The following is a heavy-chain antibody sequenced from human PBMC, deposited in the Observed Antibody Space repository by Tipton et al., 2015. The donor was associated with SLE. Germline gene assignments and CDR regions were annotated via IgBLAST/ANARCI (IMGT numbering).Heavy chain of an antibody. CDR3: ARGATIFGVVTYYYYYYMDV. V-gene: IGHV3-33*08. D-gene: IGHD3-3*01. CDR1: GFTFSDYG. Sequence: SLRLSCAASGFTFSDYGIHWVRQAPGKGLEWVAVIWYDGSNKYYADSVKGRFTISRDNSKNKVYLQMNSLRAEDTAVYYCARGATIFGVVTYYYYYYMDVWGKGTTVTVSS. J-gene: IGHJ6*03. CDR2: IWYDGSNK.